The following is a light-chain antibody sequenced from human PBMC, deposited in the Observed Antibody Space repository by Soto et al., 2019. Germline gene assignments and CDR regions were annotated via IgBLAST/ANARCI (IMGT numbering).Light chain of an antibody. CDR3: SSYAGSNLWV. V-gene: IGLV2-8*01. J-gene: IGLJ3*02. Sequence: QSVLTQSPSASGSPGQSVTISCTGTSSDVGNYKYVSWYQQHPGKAPKLMIYEVSKRPSGVPDRFSGSKSGNTASLTVSGLQVEDEADYYCSSYAGSNLWVFGGGTKVTDL. CDR2: EVS. CDR1: SSDVGNYKY.